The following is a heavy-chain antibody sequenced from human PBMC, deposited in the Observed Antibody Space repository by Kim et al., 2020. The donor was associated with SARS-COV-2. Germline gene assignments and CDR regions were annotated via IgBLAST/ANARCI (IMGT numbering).Heavy chain of an antibody. D-gene: IGHD3-22*01. CDR2: ISSSSSTI. CDR1: GFTFSSYS. CDR3: ARDRAPHYYDSSGYYPDAFDI. Sequence: GGSLRLSCAASGFTFSSYSMNWVRQAPGKGLEWVSYISSSSSTIYYADSVKGRFTISRDNAKNSLYLQMNSLRDEDTAVYYCARDRAPHYYDSSGYYPDAFDIWGQGTMVTVSS. J-gene: IGHJ3*02. V-gene: IGHV3-48*02.